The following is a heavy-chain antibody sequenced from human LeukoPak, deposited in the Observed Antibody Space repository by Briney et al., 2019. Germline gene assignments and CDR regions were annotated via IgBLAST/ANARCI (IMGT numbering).Heavy chain of an antibody. CDR3: ARDLTYCGGDCYPAYMDV. V-gene: IGHV3-7*01. CDR1: GFTFSSYW. D-gene: IGHD2-21*01. CDR2: IKQDGSEK. Sequence: PGGSLRLSCAASGFTFSSYWMSWVRQAPGKGLEWVANIKQDGSEKYYVDSVKGRLTISRDNAKNSLYMQMNSLRAEDTAVYYCARDLTYCGGDCYPAYMDVWGKGTTVTVSS. J-gene: IGHJ6*03.